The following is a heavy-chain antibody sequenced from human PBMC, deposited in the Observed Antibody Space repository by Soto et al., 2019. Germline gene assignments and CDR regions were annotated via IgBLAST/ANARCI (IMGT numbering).Heavy chain of an antibody. Sequence: QVQLVESGGGVVQPGTSLRLPCVGSGFTFSSYVIHWVRQAPGKGLEWVALTSYDGSNNFYGDSVKGRFTISRDNSRNTVELQMDSLRLEDTALYYCARWGTTGGLDVWGQGTLVSVS. CDR1: GFTFSSYV. V-gene: IGHV3-33*05. D-gene: IGHD3-16*01. CDR2: TSYDGSNN. J-gene: IGHJ4*02. CDR3: ARWGTTGGLDV.